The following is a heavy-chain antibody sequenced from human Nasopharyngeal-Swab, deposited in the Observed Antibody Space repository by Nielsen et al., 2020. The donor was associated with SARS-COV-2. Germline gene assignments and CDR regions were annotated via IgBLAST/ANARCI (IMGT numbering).Heavy chain of an antibody. D-gene: IGHD1-26*01. Sequence: GESLKISCAASGFSVSNNYMSWVRQAPGRGLEWVSVIYSFGSTYDAGSLRGRFTISRDSSKNTLYLQMNNLRAEDTAVYYCARDVAIVGATLDNWGQGTLVTVSS. CDR3: ARDVAIVGATLDN. CDR1: GFSVSNNY. CDR2: IYSFGST. J-gene: IGHJ4*02. V-gene: IGHV3-53*01.